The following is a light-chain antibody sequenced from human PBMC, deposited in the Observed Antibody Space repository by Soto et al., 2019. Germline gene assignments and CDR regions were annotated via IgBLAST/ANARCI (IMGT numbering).Light chain of an antibody. CDR1: SGINVGTYR. CDR3: MIWHNSAVV. CDR2: YKSDSDK. J-gene: IGLJ2*01. V-gene: IGLV5-45*03. Sequence: QPVLTQPSSLSASPGASASLTCTLRSGINVGTYRIYWYQQKPGSPPQYLLKYKSDSDKQQGSGVPSRFSGSKDASANAAILLISGLQSEDEADYYCMIWHNSAVVFGGGTKVTVL.